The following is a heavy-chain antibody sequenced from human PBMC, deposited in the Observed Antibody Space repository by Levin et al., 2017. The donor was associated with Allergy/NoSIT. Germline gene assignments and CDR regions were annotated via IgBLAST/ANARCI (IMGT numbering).Heavy chain of an antibody. V-gene: IGHV4-38-2*02. Sequence: GSLRLSCDVSGYSISDGYYWGWIRQTPGKGLEWIANIYHTGSTDYNPSLKSRVTIFLDTSTNQLFLNLASVTAADTAVYYCTREIPLFCSSNNCYHYWGQGTLVTVSS. CDR2: IYHTGST. J-gene: IGHJ4*02. CDR3: TREIPLFCSSNNCYHY. D-gene: IGHD2-2*01. CDR1: GYSISDGYY.